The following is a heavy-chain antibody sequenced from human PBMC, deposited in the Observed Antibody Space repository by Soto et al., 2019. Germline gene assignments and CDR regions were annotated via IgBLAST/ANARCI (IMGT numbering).Heavy chain of an antibody. D-gene: IGHD6-19*01. CDR1: GFTFSAFG. J-gene: IGHJ4*02. V-gene: IGHV3-30*18. CDR2: ISYDGILK. Sequence: PGGSLRLSCEASGFTFSAFGMHWVRQAPGKGLEWVAIISYDGILKYYADSVKGRFTISRDNSKNTLYLQMNSLRAEDTAVYYCAKALYSSGWYVDYFDYWGQGTLVTVSS. CDR3: AKALYSSGWYVDYFDY.